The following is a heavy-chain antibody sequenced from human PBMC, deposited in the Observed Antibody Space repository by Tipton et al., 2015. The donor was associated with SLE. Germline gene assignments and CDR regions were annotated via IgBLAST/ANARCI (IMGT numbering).Heavy chain of an antibody. V-gene: IGHV3-48*03. CDR1: GFTFSSYE. CDR2: ISSSGSTI. Sequence: GSLRLSCAASGFTFSSYEMNWVRQAPGKGLEWVSYISSSGSTIYYADSVKGRFTISRDNAKNSLYLQMNSLRAEDTAVYYCARERGGYDYYYYGMDVWGQGTTVTVSS. J-gene: IGHJ6*02. D-gene: IGHD2-2*01. CDR3: ARERGGYDYYYYGMDV.